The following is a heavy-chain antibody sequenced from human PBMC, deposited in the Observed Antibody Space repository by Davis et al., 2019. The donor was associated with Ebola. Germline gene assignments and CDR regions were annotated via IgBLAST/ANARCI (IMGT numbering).Heavy chain of an antibody. CDR3: ARDRGYSSGWYSDY. Sequence: AASVKVSCKASGYTFTSYGINWVRQAPGQGLEWVGWISAYNSKTNYAQKVQGRVTMTTDTSTSTAYMELRSLRSDDTAVYYCARDRGYSSGWYSDYWGQGTLVTVSS. D-gene: IGHD6-19*01. J-gene: IGHJ4*02. CDR2: ISAYNSKT. CDR1: GYTFTSYG. V-gene: IGHV1-18*01.